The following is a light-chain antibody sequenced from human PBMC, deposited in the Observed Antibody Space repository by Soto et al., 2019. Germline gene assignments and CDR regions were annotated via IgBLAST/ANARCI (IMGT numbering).Light chain of an antibody. V-gene: IGLV1-47*01. CDR3: TTWDDSLSAVV. CDR1: SSNIGNNY. CDR2: RND. Sequence: QSVLTQPPSASGTPGQRVTISCSGSSSNIGNNYVHWYQQLPGTAPKLLIYRNDQRPSGVPDRFSGSKSGTSASLAISRLRSEDETDYYCTTWDDSLSAVVFGGGTKLTVL. J-gene: IGLJ2*01.